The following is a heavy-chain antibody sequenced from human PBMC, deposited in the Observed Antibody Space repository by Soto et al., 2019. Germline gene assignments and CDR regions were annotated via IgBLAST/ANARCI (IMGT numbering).Heavy chain of an antibody. D-gene: IGHD2-2*02. Sequence: GGSLRLSCAASGFTFSSYAMSWVRQAPGRGLEWVSAISGSGGSTYYADSVKGRFTISRDNSKNTLYLQMNSLRAEDTAVYYCAKASGHNFFTIPLYYYYGMDVWGQGTTVTVSS. J-gene: IGHJ6*02. CDR3: AKASGHNFFTIPLYYYYGMDV. CDR2: ISGSGGST. V-gene: IGHV3-23*01. CDR1: GFTFSSYA.